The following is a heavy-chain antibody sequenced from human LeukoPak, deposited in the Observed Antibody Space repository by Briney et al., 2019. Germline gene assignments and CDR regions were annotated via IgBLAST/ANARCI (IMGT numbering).Heavy chain of an antibody. Sequence: GGSLRLSCAASGFTFSSYSMNWVRQAPGKGLEWVSSISSSSSYIYYADSVKGRFTISRDNAMNSLYLQMNSLRAEDTAVYYCARDPGPYGDYGGWGQGTLVTVSS. D-gene: IGHD4-17*01. J-gene: IGHJ4*02. V-gene: IGHV3-21*01. CDR3: ARDPGPYGDYGG. CDR1: GFTFSSYS. CDR2: ISSSSSYI.